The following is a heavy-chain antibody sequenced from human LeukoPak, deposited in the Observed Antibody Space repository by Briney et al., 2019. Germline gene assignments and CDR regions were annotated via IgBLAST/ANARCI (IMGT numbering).Heavy chain of an antibody. CDR1: DFTVSSNY. CDR2: IYSGGST. D-gene: IGHD4-23*01. CDR3: ARGATVVSPEYFQH. Sequence: GGSLLLSCAASDFTVSSNYMSWVRQAPGKGLEWVSVIYSGGSTYYADSVKGRFTISRDNSKNTLYLQMNSLRAEDTAVYYCARGATVVSPEYFQHWGQGTLVTVSS. J-gene: IGHJ1*01. V-gene: IGHV3-66*02.